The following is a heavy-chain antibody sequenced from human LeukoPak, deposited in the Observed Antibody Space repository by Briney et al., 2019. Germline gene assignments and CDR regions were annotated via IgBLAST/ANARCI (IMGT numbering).Heavy chain of an antibody. Sequence: TGGSLRLSCAASGFTFSSYAMSWVRQAPGKGLEWVSAISGSGGSTYYADSVKGRFTISRDNSKNTLYLQMNSLRAEDTAVYYCAKEGGIAAAGTRWFDPWGQGTLVTVSS. J-gene: IGHJ5*02. CDR2: ISGSGGST. D-gene: IGHD6-13*01. CDR1: GFTFSSYA. V-gene: IGHV3-23*01. CDR3: AKEGGIAAAGTRWFDP.